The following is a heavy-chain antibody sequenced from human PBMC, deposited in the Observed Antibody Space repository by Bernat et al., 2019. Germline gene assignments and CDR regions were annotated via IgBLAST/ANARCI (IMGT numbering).Heavy chain of an antibody. J-gene: IGHJ4*02. D-gene: IGHD6-25*01. CDR2: IYPGDSDT. CDR1: GYSLSSYW. CDR3: ARFVGGYSHCSFDY. V-gene: IGHV5-51*01. Sequence: EVQRVQSGPEMKKPGESLKISCKGSGYSLSSYWIGWVRQMPGKGLEWMGFIYPGDSDTRYSPSFHAPVTISAEPSISTAYLQWSSLKASDTAMYYCARFVGGYSHCSFDYWGQGTLVTVSS.